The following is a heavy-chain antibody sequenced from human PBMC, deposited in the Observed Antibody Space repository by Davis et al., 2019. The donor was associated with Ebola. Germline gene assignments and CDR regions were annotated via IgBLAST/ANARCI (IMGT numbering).Heavy chain of an antibody. J-gene: IGHJ5*02. V-gene: IGHV3-11*06. Sequence: GESLKISCAASGFTFSDYYMSWIRQAPGKGLEWGEYISSSSSYTNYADSVKGRFTISRDNAKNSLYLQMNSLRAEDTAVYYCARGIKIAMALGSWGQGTLVTVSS. CDR3: ARGIKIAMALGS. CDR2: ISSSSSYT. D-gene: IGHD5-18*01. CDR1: GFTFSDYY.